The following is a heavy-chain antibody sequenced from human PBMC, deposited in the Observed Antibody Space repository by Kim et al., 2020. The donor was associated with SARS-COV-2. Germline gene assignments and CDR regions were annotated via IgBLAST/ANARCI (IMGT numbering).Heavy chain of an antibody. CDR2: MNPNSGNT. V-gene: IGHV1-8*01. CDR1: GYTFTSYD. CDR3: RVGGSYYVNYFDY. Sequence: ASVKVSCKASGYTFTSYDINWVRQATGQGLEWMGWMNPNSGNTGYAQKFQGRVTMTRNTSISTAYMELSSLRSEDTAVYYCRVGGSYYVNYFDYWGQGTLVTVSS. J-gene: IGHJ4*02. D-gene: IGHD1-26*01.